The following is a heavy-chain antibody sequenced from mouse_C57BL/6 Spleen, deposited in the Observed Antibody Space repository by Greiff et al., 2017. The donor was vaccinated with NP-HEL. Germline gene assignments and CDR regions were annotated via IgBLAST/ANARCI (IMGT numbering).Heavy chain of an antibody. CDR1: GFNIKDDY. J-gene: IGHJ1*03. CDR3: TTPLGRRYFDV. D-gene: IGHD1-1*01. Sequence: EVQLQQSGAELVRPGASVKLSCTASGFNIKDDYMHWVKQRPEQGLEWIGWIDPENGDTEYASKFQGKATITADTSSNTAYLQRSSLTSEDTAVYYCTTPLGRRYFDVWGTGTTVTVSS. V-gene: IGHV14-4*01. CDR2: IDPENGDT.